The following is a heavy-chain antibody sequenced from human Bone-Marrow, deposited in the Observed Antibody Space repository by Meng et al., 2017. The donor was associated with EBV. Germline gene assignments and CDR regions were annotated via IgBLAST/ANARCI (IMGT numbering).Heavy chain of an antibody. J-gene: IGHJ4*02. Sequence: QGRLGESGAEVKKPGASVKVSCKASGYSFTAYYMHWVRQAPGQGLEWMGQISPNNGATKYAQQFQGRVTMTWDTSTSTAYMELNRLRSTDTAIYYCAKSGWDPSWGQGTLVTVSS. D-gene: IGHD6-19*01. CDR3: AKSGWDPS. CDR1: GYSFTAYY. V-gene: IGHV1-2*06. CDR2: ISPNNGAT.